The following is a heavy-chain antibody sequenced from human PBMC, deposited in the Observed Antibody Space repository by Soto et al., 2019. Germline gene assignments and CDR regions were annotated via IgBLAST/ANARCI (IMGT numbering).Heavy chain of an antibody. D-gene: IGHD3-3*01. J-gene: IGHJ6*03. V-gene: IGHV3-73*01. CDR3: TIPCSDTIFGVVIAELDYYYMDV. CDR2: IRSKANSYAT. CDR1: GFTFSGSA. Sequence: GGSLRLSCAASGFTFSGSAMHWVRQASGKGLEWVGRIRSKANSYATAYAASVKGRFTISRDDSKNTAYLQMNSLKTEDTAVYYCTIPCSDTIFGVVIAELDYYYMDVWGTGTTVTVS.